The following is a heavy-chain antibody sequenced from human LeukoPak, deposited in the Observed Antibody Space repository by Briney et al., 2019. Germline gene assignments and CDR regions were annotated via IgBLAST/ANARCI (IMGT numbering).Heavy chain of an antibody. V-gene: IGHV4-4*07. D-gene: IGHD7-27*01. CDR3: ARDVTGTYAS. Sequence: SETLSLTCTVSGDSLNDYFWSWIRHPAGGGLEWIGRIYSSGTTIYNPSLKSLLIMSVDTSKNQLSLNLSSVTAADTAVYYCARDVTGTYASWGQGTLVTVSA. CDR2: IYSSGTT. J-gene: IGHJ5*02. CDR1: GDSLNDYF.